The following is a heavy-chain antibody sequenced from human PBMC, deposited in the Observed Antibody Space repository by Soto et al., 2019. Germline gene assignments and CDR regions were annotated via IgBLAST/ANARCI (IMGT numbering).Heavy chain of an antibody. CDR3: ARQGRVAAEGRWFDP. J-gene: IGHJ5*02. CDR1: GYSISSGYH. V-gene: IGHV4-38-2*02. Sequence: WETLSITCTVSGYSISSGYHWAWIRQPPGKGLEWLGSVHYSGNTYYSPSLQSRLTISVDKSTNQFSLHLSCVTAAGTAVYYCARQGRVAAEGRWFDPGGQGTLVTVS. D-gene: IGHD3-10*01. CDR2: VHYSGNT.